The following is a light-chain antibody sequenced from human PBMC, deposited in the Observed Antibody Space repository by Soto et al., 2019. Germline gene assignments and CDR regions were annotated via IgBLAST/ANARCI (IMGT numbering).Light chain of an antibody. J-gene: IGKJ1*01. CDR1: QSVSSSY. V-gene: IGKV3-20*01. CDR3: QQYGSSPRT. Sequence: EIVLTQSPGTLSLSPGERATLSCRASQSVSSSYLAWYQQKPGQAPRLLIYGASSRATGIPDRFSGSGSGTDFTLTITTLEPEDFAVYYCQQYGSSPRTFGLGTKVDNK. CDR2: GAS.